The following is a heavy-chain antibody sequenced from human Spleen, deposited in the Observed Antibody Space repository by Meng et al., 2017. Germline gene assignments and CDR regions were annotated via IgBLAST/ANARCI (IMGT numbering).Heavy chain of an antibody. Sequence: GGSLRLSCATSGFTFTTYWMSWVRQAPGKGLEWVANINQDGSEKYYVDSVKGRFTISRDNSRNTLYLQMNSLRAEDTAVYYCARWAIVGADIDGLDIWGQGTLVTVSS. CDR2: INQDGSEK. J-gene: IGHJ3*02. CDR1: GFTFTTYW. V-gene: IGHV3-7*01. CDR3: ARWAIVGADIDGLDI. D-gene: IGHD3-9*01.